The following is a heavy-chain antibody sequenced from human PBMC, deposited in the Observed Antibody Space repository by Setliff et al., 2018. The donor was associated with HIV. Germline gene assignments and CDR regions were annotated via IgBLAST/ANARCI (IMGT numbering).Heavy chain of an antibody. Sequence: GESLKISCKGSGYIFTTYWIGWVRQMPGKGLEWTGIIYPGDSDTRYRPSFQGQVTISADKSISTAYLQWSSLKASDTAMYYCARSTSMTTKMVDFWGQGTLVTVSS. V-gene: IGHV5-51*01. CDR2: IYPGDSDT. D-gene: IGHD4-17*01. CDR1: GYIFTTYW. J-gene: IGHJ4*02. CDR3: ARSTSMTTKMVDF.